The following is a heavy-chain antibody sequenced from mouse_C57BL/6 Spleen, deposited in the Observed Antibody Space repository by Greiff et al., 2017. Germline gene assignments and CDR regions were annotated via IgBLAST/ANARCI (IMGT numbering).Heavy chain of an antibody. CDR3: TDSSGSVGYFDY. D-gene: IGHD3-2*02. V-gene: IGHV1-15*01. Sequence: QVQLKESGAELVRPGASVTLSCKASGYTFTDYEMHWVKPTPVHGLEWIGAIDPETGGTAYNQKFKGKAILTADKSSSTAYMELRSLTSEDSAVYYCTDSSGSVGYFDYWGQGTTLTVSS. J-gene: IGHJ2*01. CDR2: IDPETGGT. CDR1: GYTFTDYE.